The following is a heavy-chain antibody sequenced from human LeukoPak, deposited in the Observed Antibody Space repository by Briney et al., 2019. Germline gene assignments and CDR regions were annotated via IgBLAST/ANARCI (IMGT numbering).Heavy chain of an antibody. V-gene: IGHV3-33*01. Sequence: GRSLRLSCAASGFNFSSYVMHWVRQAPGKWLEWVALIWYDGSNKYYADSVKGRFTISRDNSKNTVYLQMNSLRAEDTAVYYCARDGVGDSNGFDYWGQGTLVTVSS. J-gene: IGHJ4*02. CDR3: ARDGVGDSNGFDY. CDR1: GFNFSSYV. CDR2: IWYDGSNK. D-gene: IGHD3-22*01.